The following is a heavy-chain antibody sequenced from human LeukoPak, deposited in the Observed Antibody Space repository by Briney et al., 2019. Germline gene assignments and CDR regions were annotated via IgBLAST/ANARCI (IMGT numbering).Heavy chain of an antibody. D-gene: IGHD2-8*01. Sequence: GGSLRLSCSASGFTFSSYVMFWVRQASGKGLEYVSAVSRIGGSTYYADSVKGSFTISRDNFKNTLYLEMISLRPEDTAVYYCVKEGNGAFDIWGQGTMGTVSS. V-gene: IGHV3-64D*09. CDR2: VSRIGGST. J-gene: IGHJ3*02. CDR3: VKEGNGAFDI. CDR1: GFTFSSYV.